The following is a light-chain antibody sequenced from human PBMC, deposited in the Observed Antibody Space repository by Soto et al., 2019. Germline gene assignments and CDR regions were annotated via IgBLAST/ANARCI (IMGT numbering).Light chain of an antibody. Sequence: QSALTQPASVSGSPGQSIAISCTGTSSDVGTYNYVSWYQRHPGKAPKLMLYEVSNRPSGVSSRFSGSKSGNTASLTISGLQAEDEAEYYCSSYTTSRTLLFGGGTKLTVL. V-gene: IGLV2-14*01. J-gene: IGLJ2*01. CDR3: SSYTTSRTLL. CDR2: EVS. CDR1: SSDVGTYNY.